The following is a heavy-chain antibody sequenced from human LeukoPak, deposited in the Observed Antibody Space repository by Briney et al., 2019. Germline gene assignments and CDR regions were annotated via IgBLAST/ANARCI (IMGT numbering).Heavy chain of an antibody. V-gene: IGHV1-69*05. CDR1: GGTFSSYA. Sequence: SVKVSCKASGGTFSSYAISRVRQAPGQGLEWMGGIIPIFGTANYAQKFQGRVTITTDESTSTAYMELSSLRSEDTAVYYCARGCSSTSCPTGSYNWFDPWGQGTLVTVSS. CDR3: ARGCSSTSCPTGSYNWFDP. J-gene: IGHJ5*02. CDR2: IIPIFGTA. D-gene: IGHD2-2*01.